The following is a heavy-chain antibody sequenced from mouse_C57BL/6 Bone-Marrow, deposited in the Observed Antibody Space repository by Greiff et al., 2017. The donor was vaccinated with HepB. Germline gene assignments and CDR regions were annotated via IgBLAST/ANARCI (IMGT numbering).Heavy chain of an antibody. Sequence: EVKLVESGGGLVQPGGSMKLSCAASGFTFSDAWMDWVRQSPEKGLEWVAEIRNKANNHATYYAESVKGRFTISRDDSKSSVYLQMNSLRAEDTGIYYCTRPVYYYGSSFFAYWGQGTLVTVSA. J-gene: IGHJ3*01. CDR3: TRPVYYYGSSFFAY. V-gene: IGHV6-6*01. CDR2: IRNKANNHAT. D-gene: IGHD1-1*01. CDR1: GFTFSDAW.